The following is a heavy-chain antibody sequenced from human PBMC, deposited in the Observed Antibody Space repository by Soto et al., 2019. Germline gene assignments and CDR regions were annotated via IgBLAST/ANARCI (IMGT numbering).Heavy chain of an antibody. D-gene: IGHD3-3*01. V-gene: IGHV1-18*01. Sequence: ASVKVSCKASGYTFTSYGISWVRRAPGQGLEWMGWISAYNGNTNYAQKLQGRVTMTTDTSTSTAYMELRSLRSDDTAVYYCARDSLHYDFWSAYYGMDVWGQGTTVTVSS. CDR1: GYTFTSYG. CDR2: ISAYNGNT. CDR3: ARDSLHYDFWSAYYGMDV. J-gene: IGHJ6*02.